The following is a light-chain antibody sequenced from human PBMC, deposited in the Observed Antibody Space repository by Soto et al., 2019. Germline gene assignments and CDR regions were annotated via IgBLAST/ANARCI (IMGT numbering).Light chain of an antibody. Sequence: EIVLTQSPATLSLSPGERATLSCRASQSVRTYLAWYQQKPGQAPRLLIYDASSRPTSIPARFSGSGSGTDFTLTISSLEPEDFAVYYCQQRSNWPVTFGKGTKV. V-gene: IGKV3-11*01. CDR1: QSVRTY. CDR3: QQRSNWPVT. J-gene: IGKJ1*01. CDR2: DAS.